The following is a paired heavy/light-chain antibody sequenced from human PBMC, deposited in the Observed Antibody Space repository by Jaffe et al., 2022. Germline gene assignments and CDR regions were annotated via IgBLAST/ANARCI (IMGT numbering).Heavy chain of an antibody. J-gene: IGHJ4*02. CDR1: GGSISNYY. V-gene: IGHV4-59*01. D-gene: IGHD6-19*01. CDR3: ARDRYSGGWYDY. CDR2: IYYSGNT. Sequence: QVQLQESGPGLVKSSETLSLTCTVSGGSISNYYWSWIRQPPGKGLEWIGYIYYSGNTNYNPSLKSRVTISVDTSKNQFSLKLTSVTAADTAVYYCARDRYSGGWYDYWGQGTLVTVAS.
Light chain of an antibody. J-gene: IGKJ2*01. V-gene: IGKV1-39*01. CDR2: AAS. CDR3: QQSYSTPHT. Sequence: DIQMTQSPSSLSASVGDRVTITCRASQSISAFLNWYQQKPGKAPKVLIYAASSLQSGVPSRFSGSGSGTDFTLTISSLQPEDFATYYCQQSYSTPHTFGQGTKVDIK. CDR1: QSISAF.